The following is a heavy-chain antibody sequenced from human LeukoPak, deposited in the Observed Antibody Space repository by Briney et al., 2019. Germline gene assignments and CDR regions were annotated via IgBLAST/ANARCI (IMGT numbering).Heavy chain of an antibody. CDR1: GFTFSSYG. Sequence: GGSLRLSCAASGFTFSSYGMHWVRQAPGKGLEWVAVIWYDGSNKYYADSVKGRFTISRDNSNNTLYLQMNSLRAEDTAVYYCARSDQYYYYYYGMDVWGQGTTVTVSS. J-gene: IGHJ6*02. CDR2: IWYDGSNK. D-gene: IGHD2-21*02. V-gene: IGHV3-33*01. CDR3: ARSDQYYYYYYGMDV.